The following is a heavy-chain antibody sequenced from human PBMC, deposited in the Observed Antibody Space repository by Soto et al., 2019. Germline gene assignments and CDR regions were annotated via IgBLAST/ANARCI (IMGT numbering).Heavy chain of an antibody. V-gene: IGHV3-23*01. D-gene: IGHD6-13*01. CDR1: GFTFSSYA. J-gene: IGHJ4*02. CDR2: ISGSGDST. CDR3: ARRGPGTYFDY. Sequence: EVQLLDSGGGLVQPGGSLRISCAASGFTFSSYAMNWVRQAPGKGMEWVPVISGSGDSTYYADSVKGRFTISRDNSKNTLYLQMNSLRTEDTAVYYCARRGPGTYFDYWGQGTLVTVSS.